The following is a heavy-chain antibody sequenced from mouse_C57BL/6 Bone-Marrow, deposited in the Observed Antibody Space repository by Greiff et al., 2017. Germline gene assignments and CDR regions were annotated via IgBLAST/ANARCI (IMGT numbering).Heavy chain of an antibody. Sequence: QVHVKQPGAELVRPGSSVKLSCKASGYTFTSYWMDWVKQRTGQGLEWIGNIYPSDSETHYNQKFKDKATLTVDKSSRTAYMQLSSLTSEDSAVYYCARTGTGAMDYWGQGTSVTVSS. CDR1: GYTFTSYW. J-gene: IGHJ4*01. V-gene: IGHV1-61*01. D-gene: IGHD4-1*01. CDR3: ARTGTGAMDY. CDR2: IYPSDSET.